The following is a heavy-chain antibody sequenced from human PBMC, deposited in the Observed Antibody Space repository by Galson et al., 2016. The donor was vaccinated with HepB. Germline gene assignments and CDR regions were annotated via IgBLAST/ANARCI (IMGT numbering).Heavy chain of an antibody. D-gene: IGHD3-10*01. V-gene: IGHV1-46*01. J-gene: IGHJ6*02. Sequence: SVKVSCKASGYTLTDYWMHWVRQAPGQGLEWPAIINPGSGNRFHAQKIQGRISMTTDTSTGTVTLELISLTLEDTAVYFCARGPMAHYYGMDVWGQGTTVTVSS. CDR1: GYTLTDYW. CDR3: ARGPMAHYYGMDV. CDR2: INPGSGNR.